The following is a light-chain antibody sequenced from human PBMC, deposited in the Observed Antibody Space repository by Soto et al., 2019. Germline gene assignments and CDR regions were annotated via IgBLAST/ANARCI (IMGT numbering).Light chain of an antibody. J-gene: IGKJ3*01. CDR3: QQYGSSLFT. CDR1: HSVSSSY. V-gene: IGKV3-20*01. CDR2: GAS. Sequence: IVLTQSPGTLSLSPGERATLSCRASHSVSSSYLAWYQQKPGQAPRLLIYGASSRATGIPDRFSGSGSGTDFTLTISRLEPEDFAVYYCQQYGSSLFTFGPGTKVDIK.